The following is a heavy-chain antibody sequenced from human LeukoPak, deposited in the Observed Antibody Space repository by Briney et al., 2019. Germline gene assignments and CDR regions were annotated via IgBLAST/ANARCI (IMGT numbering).Heavy chain of an antibody. CDR3: ARAVGPFDI. J-gene: IGHJ3*02. CDR2: IWFDGSIK. Sequence: GRSLRLSCAASGFTFSTYGMHWVRQAPGKGLEWVGVIWFDGSIKYYADSVKGRFTISRDNSKNTLYLQMNSLRAEDTAVYYCARAVGPFDIWGQGTIVIVSS. CDR1: GFTFSTYG. V-gene: IGHV3-33*01.